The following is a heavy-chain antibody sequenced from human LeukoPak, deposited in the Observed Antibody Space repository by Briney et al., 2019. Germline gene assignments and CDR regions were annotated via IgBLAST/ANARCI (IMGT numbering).Heavy chain of an antibody. Sequence: SETLSLTCTVSGVSITDYYWSWIRQPPGKGLEWIAYIFHTGDTRYNPSLKSRITISLDTSKNQFSLKLNSVTAADTVVYYCARHPLRGGFDYWGQGTLVTVSS. V-gene: IGHV4-59*08. CDR3: ARHPLRGGFDY. CDR1: GVSITDYY. J-gene: IGHJ4*02. CDR2: IFHTGDT.